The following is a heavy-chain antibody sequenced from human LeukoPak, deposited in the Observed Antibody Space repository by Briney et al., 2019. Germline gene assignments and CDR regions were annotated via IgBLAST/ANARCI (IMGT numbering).Heavy chain of an antibody. Sequence: SETLSLTCTVSGGSISSYYWSRIRQPPGKGLEWIGYIYYSGSTNYNPSLKSRVTISVDTSKNQFSLKLSSVTAADTAVYYCARASPPMAYYFDYWGQGTLVTVSS. J-gene: IGHJ4*02. CDR3: ARASPPMAYYFDY. D-gene: IGHD5-24*01. CDR1: GGSISSYY. CDR2: IYYSGST. V-gene: IGHV4-59*01.